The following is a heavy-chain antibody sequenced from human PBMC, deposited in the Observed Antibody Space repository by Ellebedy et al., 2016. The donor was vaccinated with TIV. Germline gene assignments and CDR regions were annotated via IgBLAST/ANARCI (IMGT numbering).Heavy chain of an antibody. Sequence: GGSLRLXCATSGFTFMNAWMSWVRQAPGKGLEWVGRIRSKTDGGATGYAAPLKGRVTISRDDSRDTLHLQMNSLRTEDTAMCYCTTDNTHAGHDQWGQGTLVTVSS. CDR2: IRSKTDGGAT. D-gene: IGHD2-15*01. V-gene: IGHV3-15*01. CDR3: TTDNTHAGHDQ. CDR1: GFTFMNAW. J-gene: IGHJ4*02.